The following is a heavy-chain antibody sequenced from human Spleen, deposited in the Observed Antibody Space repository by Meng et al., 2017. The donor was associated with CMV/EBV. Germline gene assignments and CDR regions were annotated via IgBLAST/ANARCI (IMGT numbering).Heavy chain of an antibody. CDR3: ARLAVVVVPTAIRFGCFDP. V-gene: IGHV4-59*01. D-gene: IGHD2-2*02. CDR1: GASMSSYY. CDR2: IYYSGST. J-gene: IGHJ5*02. Sequence: GSLRLSCTVSGASMSSYYWTWIRQPPGKGLEWIGNIYYSGSTNYNPSLKGRVAISVDTSKNQFSLKLTSVTAADTAVYYCARLAVVVVPTAIRFGCFDPWGQGTLVTVSS.